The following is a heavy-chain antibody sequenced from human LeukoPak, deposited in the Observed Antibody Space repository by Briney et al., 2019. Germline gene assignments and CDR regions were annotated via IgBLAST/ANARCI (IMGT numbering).Heavy chain of an antibody. CDR1: GFTFSSYW. D-gene: IGHD3-22*01. CDR2: IKQDGSEK. Sequence: GGSLRLSCAASGFTFSSYWISWVRQAPGKGLEWVANIKQDGSEKYYVDSVKGRFTISRDNAKNSLYLQMNSLRAEDTAVYYCARDWRGGYLLDWGQGTLVTVSS. J-gene: IGHJ4*02. CDR3: ARDWRGGYLLD. V-gene: IGHV3-7*01.